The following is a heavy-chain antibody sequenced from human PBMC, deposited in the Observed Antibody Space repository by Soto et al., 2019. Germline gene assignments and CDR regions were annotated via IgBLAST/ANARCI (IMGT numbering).Heavy chain of an antibody. CDR1: GFMFGAHW. D-gene: IGHD5-18*01. Sequence: EVQLVEAGGGLVQPGGSLKLSCAASGFMFGAHWMHWVRQGPEKGLVFVARINLDGTKTNYADSVEGRFTISRDNAKKYLYLEMNSLRADDTAVYSCARELVHGYLDLWGQGYLVTVSS. V-gene: IGHV3-74*01. J-gene: IGHJ5*02. CDR2: INLDGTKT. CDR3: ARELVHGYLDL.